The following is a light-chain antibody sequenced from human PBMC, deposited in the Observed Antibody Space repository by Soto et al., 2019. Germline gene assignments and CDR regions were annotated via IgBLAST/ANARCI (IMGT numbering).Light chain of an antibody. CDR2: GSS. CDR3: QQYNHWPRT. Sequence: EILLTQSPATLPVSPGERATLSCRASQSVGSNLAWFQQKPGQAPRLLIYGSSTRATGVPARFSGSGSGADFTLTISNLQSEDFAVYFCQQYNHWPRTFGQGTKVDIK. V-gene: IGKV3-15*01. J-gene: IGKJ1*01. CDR1: QSVGSN.